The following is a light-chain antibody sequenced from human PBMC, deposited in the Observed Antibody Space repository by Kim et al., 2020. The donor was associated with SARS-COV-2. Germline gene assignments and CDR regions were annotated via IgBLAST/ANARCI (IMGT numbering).Light chain of an antibody. V-gene: IGKV3-15*01. CDR3: QQYNRWPPYI. CDR1: QSVSTN. CDR2: GTS. J-gene: IGKJ2*01. Sequence: EIVMTQSPATLSVSPGERATLSCRTSQSVSTNLAWYQQKPCQAPRLLIYGTSTRATGIPARFSGSGSGTEFTLTISSLQSEDFAIYYCQQYNRWPPYIFGQGTKLEI.